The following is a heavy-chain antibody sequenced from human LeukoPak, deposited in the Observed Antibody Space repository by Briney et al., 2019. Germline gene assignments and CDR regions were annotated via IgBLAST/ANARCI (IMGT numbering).Heavy chain of an antibody. CDR1: GGSISSYY. CDR2: IYCSGST. J-gene: IGHJ5*02. CDR3: AKIGDTAMVFFS. Sequence: PSETLSLTCTVSGGSISSYYWSWIRQPPGKGLEWIGYIYCSGSTNYNPSLKSRVTISVDTSKNQFSLKLSSVTAADTAVYYCAKIGDTAMVFFSWGQGTLVTVSS. V-gene: IGHV4-59*01. D-gene: IGHD5-18*01.